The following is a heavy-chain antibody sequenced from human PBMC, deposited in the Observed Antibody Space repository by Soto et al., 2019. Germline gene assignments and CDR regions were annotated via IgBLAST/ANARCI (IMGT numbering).Heavy chain of an antibody. CDR1: GYTFTSYA. J-gene: IGHJ2*01. CDR3: ARGGSLYWYFDL. D-gene: IGHD1-26*01. Sequence: QVQLVQSGAEVKKPGASVKVSCKASGYTFTSYAMHWVRQAPGQRLEWMGWINAGNGNTKYSQKFQGRVNITQDTSASTAYMELSSLRYEDTAVYYCARGGSLYWYFDLWGRGTLVTVSS. CDR2: INAGNGNT. V-gene: IGHV1-3*01.